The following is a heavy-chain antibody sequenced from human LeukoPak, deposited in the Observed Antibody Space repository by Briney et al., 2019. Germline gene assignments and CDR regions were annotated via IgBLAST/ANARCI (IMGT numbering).Heavy chain of an antibody. V-gene: IGHV1-69*13. Sequence: SVKVSCKASGGTFSSYAISWVRQAPGQGLEWMGGIIPIFGTANYAQKFQGRVTITADESTSTAYMELSSLRSEDTAVYYCASDVDTAMVGVYWGQGTLVTVSS. CDR2: IIPIFGTA. J-gene: IGHJ4*02. D-gene: IGHD5-18*01. CDR1: GGTFSSYA. CDR3: ASDVDTAMVGVY.